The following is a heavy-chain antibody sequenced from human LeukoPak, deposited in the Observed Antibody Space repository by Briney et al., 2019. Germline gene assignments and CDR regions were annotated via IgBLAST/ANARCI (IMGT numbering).Heavy chain of an antibody. CDR3: ARDHSAIAAAGTGDGFDP. V-gene: IGHV3-30*04. J-gene: IGHJ5*02. Sequence: GGSLRLSCAASGFTFSSYAMHWVRQAPGKGLEWVAVISYDGSNKYYADSVKGRFTISRDNSKNTLYLQMNSLRAEDTAVYYCARDHSAIAAAGTGDGFDPWGQGTLVTVYS. CDR1: GFTFSSYA. CDR2: ISYDGSNK. D-gene: IGHD6-13*01.